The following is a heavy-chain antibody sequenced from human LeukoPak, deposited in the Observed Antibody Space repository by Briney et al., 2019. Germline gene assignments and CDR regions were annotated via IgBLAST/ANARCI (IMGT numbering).Heavy chain of an antibody. Sequence: SETLSLTCTVSGGSISSNRYYWGWIRQPPGKGLKWIGNIFYTGSTYYNPSLKSRVTISVDTSKNQFSLKLSSVTAADTAVYYCARLDNSGYYHIDYWGQGTLVSVSS. D-gene: IGHD3-22*01. CDR2: IFYTGST. J-gene: IGHJ4*02. CDR3: ARLDNSGYYHIDY. V-gene: IGHV4-39*01. CDR1: GGSISSNRYY.